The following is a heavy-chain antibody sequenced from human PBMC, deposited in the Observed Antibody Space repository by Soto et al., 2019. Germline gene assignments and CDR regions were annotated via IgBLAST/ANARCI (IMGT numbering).Heavy chain of an antibody. J-gene: IGHJ4*02. V-gene: IGHV4-30-4*01. D-gene: IGHD6-13*01. CDR1: GGSISSGDYF. Sequence: QVQLQESGPGLVKPSQTLSLTCTVSGGSISSGDYFWSWIRQPPGKGLEWIGYIYHSGSTYYNPIRKSRVTLSDDASKNQVSLKLSSVTAADTAVYYCARVKAGVVYWGQGTLVTVFS. CDR3: ARVKAGVVY. CDR2: IYHSGST.